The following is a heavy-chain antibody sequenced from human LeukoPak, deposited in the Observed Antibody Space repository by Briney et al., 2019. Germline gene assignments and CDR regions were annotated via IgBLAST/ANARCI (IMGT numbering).Heavy chain of an antibody. Sequence: SGPTLVKPIQTLTLTCTFSGFSLSTSGVGVGWIRQPPGKALEWLALIYWDDDKRYSPSLKNRITIAKDTYKNQVVLTMTNMDPVDTATYYCAHADSSGYRKHFQYWGQGTLVTVSS. CDR3: AHADSSGYRKHFQY. D-gene: IGHD3-22*01. V-gene: IGHV2-5*02. CDR1: GFSLSTSGVG. J-gene: IGHJ1*01. CDR2: IYWDDDK.